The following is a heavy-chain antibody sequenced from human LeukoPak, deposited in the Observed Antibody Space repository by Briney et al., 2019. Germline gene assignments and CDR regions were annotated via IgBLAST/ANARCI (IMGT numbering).Heavy chain of an antibody. CDR1: GGSISSPNYY. J-gene: IGHJ3*02. D-gene: IGHD6-13*01. CDR2: IYYSGST. V-gene: IGHV4-39*07. Sequence: PSETLSLTCTVSGGSISSPNYYWGWVRQPPGKGLEWIGIIYYSGSTYYNPSLKSRVTISVDTSKNQFSLKLSSVTAADTAVYYCARDSSSWNAFDIWGQGTMVTVSS. CDR3: ARDSSSWNAFDI.